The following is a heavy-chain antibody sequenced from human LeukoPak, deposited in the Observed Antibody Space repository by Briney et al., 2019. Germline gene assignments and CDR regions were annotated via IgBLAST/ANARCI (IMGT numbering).Heavy chain of an antibody. V-gene: IGHV3-30*02. Sequence: PGGSLRLSCAASGFVFSNYGMNWGRQAPGQGLEWVAVIRYDAIKEYYADSVKGRFTISRDNSKNTLYLQMNSLRAEDTAVYYCAKALYDSTGRDAFAIWGQGTMVTVSS. CDR1: GFVFSNYG. D-gene: IGHD3-22*01. J-gene: IGHJ3*02. CDR2: IRYDAIKE. CDR3: AKALYDSTGRDAFAI.